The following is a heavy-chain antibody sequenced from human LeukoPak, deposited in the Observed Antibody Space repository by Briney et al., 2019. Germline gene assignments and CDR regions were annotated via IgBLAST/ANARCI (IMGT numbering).Heavy chain of an antibody. D-gene: IGHD4-11*01. CDR3: AREYSTSSGVRFDY. V-gene: IGHV4-59*01. CDR1: GGSISGYY. CDR2: IYYSGST. Sequence: SETLSLTCTVSGGSISGYYWSWIRQPPGKGLEWIGYIYYSGSTTYNPSLKSRLTISIDTSKNQFSLKLSSVTAADTAVYYCAREYSTSSGVRFDYWGQGIMVTLSS. J-gene: IGHJ4*02.